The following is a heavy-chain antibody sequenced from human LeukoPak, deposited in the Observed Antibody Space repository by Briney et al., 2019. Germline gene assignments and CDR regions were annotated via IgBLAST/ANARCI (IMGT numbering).Heavy chain of an antibody. J-gene: IGHJ3*01. CDR1: GYTFTGYY. Sequence: ASVKVSCKASGYTFTGYYMHWVRQAPGQGLEWMGWINANSGGTNYAQKFQGRVTMTRDTSISTAYMELSRLRSDDTAVYYCARDLSYGDGPLDYWGQGTMVTVSS. CDR3: ARDLSYGDGPLDY. D-gene: IGHD5-18*01. CDR2: INANSGGT. V-gene: IGHV1-2*02.